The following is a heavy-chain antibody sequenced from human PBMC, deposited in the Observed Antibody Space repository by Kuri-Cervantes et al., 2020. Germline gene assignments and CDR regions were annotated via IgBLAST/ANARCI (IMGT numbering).Heavy chain of an antibody. D-gene: IGHD3-22*01. V-gene: IGHV5-51*01. J-gene: IGHJ4*02. CDR3: ARYYDNSGSDY. CDR2: IYPGDSDT. Sequence: GGSLRLSCKGSGYSFTSYWIGWVRQMPGKGLEWMGIIYPGDSDTRYSPSFQGQVTISADKSISTAYLQWSRLKASDTAMYYCARYYDNSGSDYWGQGTPVTVSS. CDR1: GYSFTSYW.